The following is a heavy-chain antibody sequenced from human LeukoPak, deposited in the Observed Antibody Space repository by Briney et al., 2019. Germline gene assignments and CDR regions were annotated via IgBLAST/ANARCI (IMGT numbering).Heavy chain of an antibody. CDR3: ARDPESSFDY. CDR1: GFTFSSHG. V-gene: IGHV3-33*01. CDR2: IWYDGSNN. Sequence: GGSLRLSCAASGFTFSSHGFHWVRQAPGKGLEWVAAIWYDGSNNYYADSVKGRFTISRDNSKNTLYLQMNSLRAEDTAVYYCARDPESSFDYWGQGTLVTVSS. D-gene: IGHD1-14*01. J-gene: IGHJ4*02.